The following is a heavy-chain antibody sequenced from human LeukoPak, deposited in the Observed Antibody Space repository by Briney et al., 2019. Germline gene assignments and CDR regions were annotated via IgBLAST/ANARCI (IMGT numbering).Heavy chain of an antibody. CDR1: GDSVSSNSAA. CDR2: TYYRSKWYN. V-gene: IGHV6-1*01. CDR3: ARSHLSAFDP. D-gene: IGHD3-3*02. J-gene: IGHJ5*02. Sequence: LSQTLSLTCAISGDSVSSNSAAWNWIRQSPSSGLEWLGRTYYRSKWYNDYAVSVKSRITINPDTSKNQFSLQLNSVTPEDTAVYYCARSHLSAFDPWGQGTLVTVSS.